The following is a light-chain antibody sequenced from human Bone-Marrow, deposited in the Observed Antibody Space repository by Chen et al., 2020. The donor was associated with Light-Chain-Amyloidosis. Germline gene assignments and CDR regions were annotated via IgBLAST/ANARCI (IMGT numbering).Light chain of an antibody. J-gene: IGLJ3*02. CDR1: NIGSTS. V-gene: IGLV3-21*02. CDR3: QVCDRSSDRPV. CDR2: DDS. Sequence: SYVLTQPSSVPVATGQTATMACGGNNIGSTSVHWYQQTPGQTPLLVVYDDSDRPSGIPERLSGSNSGNTATLTISRVEAGDEADYYCQVCDRSSDRPVFGGGTKLTVL.